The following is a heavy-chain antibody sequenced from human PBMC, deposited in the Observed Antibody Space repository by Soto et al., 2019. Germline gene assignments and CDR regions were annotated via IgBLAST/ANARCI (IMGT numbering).Heavy chain of an antibody. V-gene: IGHV1-69*13. Sequence: GASVKVSCRVPGGPFSSCAISWVGQAPGQGLEWMGGIIPIFGTANYAQKFQGRVTITADESTSTAYMELSSLRSEDTAVYYCARDPGYDAFDIWGQGTMVTVSS. CDR2: IIPIFGTA. CDR1: GGPFSSCA. J-gene: IGHJ3*02. CDR3: ARDPGYDAFDI. D-gene: IGHD6-25*01.